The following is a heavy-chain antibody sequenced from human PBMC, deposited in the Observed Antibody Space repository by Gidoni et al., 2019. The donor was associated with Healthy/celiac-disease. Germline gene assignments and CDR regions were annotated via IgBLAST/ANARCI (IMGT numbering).Heavy chain of an antibody. V-gene: IGHV3-48*02. J-gene: IGHJ6*02. CDR3: ARAGGRELLGRLFGMDV. CDR1: GFTFSSYS. D-gene: IGHD1-26*01. Sequence: EVQLVESGGGLVQPGGSLRLSCAASGFTFSSYSMNWVRQAPGKGLEWVSYISSSSSTIYYADSVKGRFTISRDNVKNSLYLQMNSLRDEDTAVYYCARAGGRELLGRLFGMDVWGQGTTVTVSS. CDR2: ISSSSSTI.